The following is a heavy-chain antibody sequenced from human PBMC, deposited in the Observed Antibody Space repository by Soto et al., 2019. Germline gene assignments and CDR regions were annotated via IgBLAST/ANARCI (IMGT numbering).Heavy chain of an antibody. Sequence: EVQLVESGGGLVQPGRSLRLSCAASGFTFDDYAMHWVRQVPGKGLEWISGISWDSGTLGYADSVKGRFIISRDDAKKSLFLQLNSLGGEDTAFYYCAQAGYAKRGSPLAQWGQGTLVTVSS. CDR3: AQAGYAKRGSPLAQ. D-gene: IGHD2-2*01. J-gene: IGHJ4*02. CDR2: ISWDSGTL. CDR1: GFTFDDYA. V-gene: IGHV3-9*01.